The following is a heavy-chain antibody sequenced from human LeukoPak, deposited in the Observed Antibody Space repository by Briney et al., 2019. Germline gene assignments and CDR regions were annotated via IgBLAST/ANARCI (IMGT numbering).Heavy chain of an antibody. CDR3: ATTTIRLGY. D-gene: IGHD1-26*01. V-gene: IGHV4-39*07. Sequence: SETLSLTCTVSGGSISITSYYWGWIRQPPGKGLEWIGSMYSSGSTYYNPSLKSRVTISVDTSKNQFSLKLSSVTAADTAVYYCATTTIRLGYWGQGTLVTVSS. J-gene: IGHJ4*02. CDR1: GGSISITSYY. CDR2: MYSSGST.